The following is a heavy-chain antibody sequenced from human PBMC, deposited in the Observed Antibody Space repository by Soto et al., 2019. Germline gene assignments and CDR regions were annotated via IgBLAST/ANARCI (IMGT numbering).Heavy chain of an antibody. CDR2: ISYDGSHK. Sequence: QVQLVESGGGMVQPGKSLRLSCAASGFTFSYYAMHWVRQAPGKGLEWVAVISYDGSHKYYADSVKGRFPISRDNSKNTLYLQVNSLRGDDTAMYYCARENYGDFYFDYWGQGTLVTVSS. CDR3: ARENYGDFYFDY. CDR1: GFTFSYYA. D-gene: IGHD4-17*01. J-gene: IGHJ4*02. V-gene: IGHV3-30-3*01.